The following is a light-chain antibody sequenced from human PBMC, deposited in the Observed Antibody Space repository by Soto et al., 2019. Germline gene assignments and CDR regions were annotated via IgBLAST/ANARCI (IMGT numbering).Light chain of an antibody. CDR3: SSCTSSSTVV. Sequence: QSALTQPASVSGSPGQSITISCTGNSSDVGSYNYVSWYQQHPGKAPKLMISDVSNRPSGVSNRFSASKSANTASLTISGLQAEDEADHYCSSCTSSSTVVFGGGTKLTVL. J-gene: IGLJ2*01. CDR2: DVS. V-gene: IGLV2-14*01. CDR1: SSDVGSYNY.